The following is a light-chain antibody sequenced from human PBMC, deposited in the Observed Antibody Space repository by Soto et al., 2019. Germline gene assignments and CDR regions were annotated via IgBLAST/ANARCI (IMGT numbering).Light chain of an antibody. V-gene: IGLV2-23*02. CDR1: NSDIGSYNL. Sequence: QSVLTQPASVSGSPGQSITISCTGSNSDIGSYNLVSWYQHHPGKAPKLMISEVIKRPSGVSNRFSGSKSGNTASLTISGLQAEDEADYYFCSYAGSSIFVFGGGTKLTVL. CDR3: CSYAGSSIFV. CDR2: EVI. J-gene: IGLJ2*01.